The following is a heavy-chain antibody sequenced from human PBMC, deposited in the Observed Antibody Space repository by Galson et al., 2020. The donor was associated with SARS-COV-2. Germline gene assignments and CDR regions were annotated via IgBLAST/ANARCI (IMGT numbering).Heavy chain of an antibody. CDR3: ARAGNVLRFLEWPALYYYYMDV. J-gene: IGHJ6*03. V-gene: IGHV1-69*10. D-gene: IGHD3-3*01. Sequence: SVKVSCKASGGTFSSYAISWVRQAPGQGLKWMGGIIPILGIANYAQKFQGRVTITADKSTSTAYMELSSLRSEDTAVYYWARAGNVLRFLEWPALYYYYMDVWGKGTTVTVSS. CDR2: IIPILGIA. CDR1: GGTFSSYA.